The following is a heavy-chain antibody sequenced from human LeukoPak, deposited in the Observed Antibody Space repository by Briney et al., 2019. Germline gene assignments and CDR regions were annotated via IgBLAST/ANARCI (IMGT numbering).Heavy chain of an antibody. Sequence: GESLKISCKGSGYSFTSYWIGWVRQMPGKGLEWMGIIYPGDSDTRYSPSFQGQVTISADKSISTAYLQSSSLKASDTAMYYCARLGDGVEFTGWFDPWGQGTLVTVSS. J-gene: IGHJ5*02. CDR1: GYSFTSYW. V-gene: IGHV5-51*01. D-gene: IGHD3-16*01. CDR2: IYPGDSDT. CDR3: ARLGDGVEFTGWFDP.